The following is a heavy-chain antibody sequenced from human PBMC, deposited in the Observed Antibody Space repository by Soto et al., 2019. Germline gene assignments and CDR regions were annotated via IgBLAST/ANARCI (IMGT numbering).Heavy chain of an antibody. Sequence: QVQLQESGPGLVKPSETLSLTCTVSGGSISSDYCSWIRQPPGKGLEWIGYIDYSGSTNYNPSLNSRVSISSGTAKNQFALKLRSVTAADTAEYFCATGVNSWYDSWGQGTLVTVSS. J-gene: IGHJ5*01. CDR1: GGSISSDY. V-gene: IGHV4-59*01. CDR2: IDYSGST. CDR3: ATGVNSWYDS.